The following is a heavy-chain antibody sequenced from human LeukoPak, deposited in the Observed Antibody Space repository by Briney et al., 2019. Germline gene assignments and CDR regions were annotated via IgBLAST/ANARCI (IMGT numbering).Heavy chain of an antibody. CDR1: GYTFSDFY. CDR3: ARVAVMGNFRMDV. V-gene: IGHV1-2*02. CDR2: INPKSGGT. J-gene: IGHJ6*03. D-gene: IGHD2-8*01. Sequence: GSVKVSCKASGYTFSDFYIHWVRQAPGQGLEWMGWINPKSGGTKYAQKFQGRVTMTRDTSISIVYMDPTTLRSDDTAVYCCARVAVMGNFRMDVWGKGTTVTVSS.